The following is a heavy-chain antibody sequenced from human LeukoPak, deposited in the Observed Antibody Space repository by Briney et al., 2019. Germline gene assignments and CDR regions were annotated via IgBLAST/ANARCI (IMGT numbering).Heavy chain of an antibody. CDR3: AGSYSSSSANDY. CDR2: IYYSGST. Sequence: PSETLSLTCTVSGGSISSYYWSWIRQPPGKGLEWIGYIYYSGSTNYNPSLKSRVTISVDTSKNQFSLKLSSVTAADTAVYYCAGSYSSSSANDYWGQGTLVTVSS. J-gene: IGHJ4*02. V-gene: IGHV4-59*08. CDR1: GGSISSYY. D-gene: IGHD6-6*01.